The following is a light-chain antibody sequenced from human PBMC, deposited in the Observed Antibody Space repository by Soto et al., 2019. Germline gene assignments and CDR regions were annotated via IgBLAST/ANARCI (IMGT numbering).Light chain of an antibody. CDR3: QNYYNAAFT. CDR1: QGIGNY. J-gene: IGKJ3*01. Sequence: DIQMTQFPSSLSASVGDRVTITCRASQGIGNYFAWYQQRPGEVPNLLIYAASTLQSGVPSRFSGSGSGTDISLTISSVQPEDVATYYCQNYYNAAFTFGPGTKVDI. CDR2: AAS. V-gene: IGKV1-27*01.